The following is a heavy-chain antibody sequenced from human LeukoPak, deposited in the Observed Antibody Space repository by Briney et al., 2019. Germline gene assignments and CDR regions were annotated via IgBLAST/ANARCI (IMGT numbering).Heavy chain of an antibody. Sequence: NPGGSLRLSCAASEFTFSSYSMNWVRQAPGKGLEWVSSISSSSSYIYYADSVKGRFTISRDNARNSLYLQMNTLRAEDTAVYSCARGADGVSSNSRGWFDPWGQGTLVTVSS. CDR1: EFTFSSYS. D-gene: IGHD2-15*01. CDR2: ISSSSSYI. J-gene: IGHJ5*02. V-gene: IGHV3-21*01. CDR3: ARGADGVSSNSRGWFDP.